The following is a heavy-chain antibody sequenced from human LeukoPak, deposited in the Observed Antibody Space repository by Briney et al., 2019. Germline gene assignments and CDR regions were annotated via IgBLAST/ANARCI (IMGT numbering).Heavy chain of an antibody. Sequence: SVKVSCKASGGTFSNYAISWVRQAPGQGLEWMGRIIPIFGTANYAQKFQGRVTITTDESTSTAYMELSSLRSEDTAVYYCASAVLRYFDSHDAFDIWGQGTMVSVSS. CDR1: GGTFSNYA. CDR3: ASAVLRYFDSHDAFDI. J-gene: IGHJ3*02. V-gene: IGHV1-69*05. CDR2: IIPIFGTA. D-gene: IGHD3-9*01.